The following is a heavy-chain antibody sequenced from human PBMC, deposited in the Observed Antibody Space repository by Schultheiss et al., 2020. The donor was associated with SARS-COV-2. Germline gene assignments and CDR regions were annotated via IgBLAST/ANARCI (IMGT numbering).Heavy chain of an antibody. CDR3: ARGQGQLYDILTGYYNNWFDP. CDR1: GYTFTGYY. D-gene: IGHD3-9*01. J-gene: IGHJ5*02. CDR2: MNPNSGNT. Sequence: ASVKVSCKASGYTFTGYYMHWVRQATGQGLEWMGWMNPNSGNTNYAQKLQGRVTMTTDTSTSTAYMELRSLRSDDTAVYYCARGQGQLYDILTGYYNNWFDPWGQGTLVTVSS. V-gene: IGHV1-18*04.